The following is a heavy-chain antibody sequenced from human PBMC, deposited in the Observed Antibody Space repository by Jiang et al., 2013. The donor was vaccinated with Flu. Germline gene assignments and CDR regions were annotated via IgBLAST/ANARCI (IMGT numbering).Heavy chain of an antibody. CDR3: ARVYGSGNTEKQGGMDV. V-gene: IGHV1-18*01. D-gene: IGHD3-10*01. Sequence: SGAEVKKPGASVKVSCKASGYTFTSYGISWVRQAPGQGLEWMGWISAYNGNTNYAQKLQGRVTMTTDTSTSTAYMELRSLRSDDTAVYYCARVYGSGNTEKQGGMDVWGQGTTVTVSS. CDR2: ISAYNGNT. CDR1: GYTFTSYG. J-gene: IGHJ6*02.